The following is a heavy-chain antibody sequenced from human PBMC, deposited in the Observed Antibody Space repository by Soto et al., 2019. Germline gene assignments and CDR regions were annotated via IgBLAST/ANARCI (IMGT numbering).Heavy chain of an antibody. V-gene: IGHV4-59*08. D-gene: IGHD4-17*01. CDR3: ASLAYGDYYYYHMDV. CDR2: IYYSGST. J-gene: IGHJ6*03. CDR1: GGSISSYY. Sequence: ASETLSLTCTVSGGSISSYYWSWIRQPPGKGLEWIGYIYYSGSTNYNPSLKSRVTISVDTSKNQFSLKLSSVTAADTAVYYCASLAYGDYYYYHMDVWGKGTTVNVSS.